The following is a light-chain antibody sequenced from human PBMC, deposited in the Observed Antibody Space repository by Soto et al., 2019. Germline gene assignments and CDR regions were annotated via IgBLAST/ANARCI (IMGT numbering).Light chain of an antibody. CDR3: MQPLQSWT. CDR1: QSLLHSNGYNY. CDR2: LGS. Sequence: EIVMTQSPLSLPVTPGDPASISCTSSQSLLHSNGYNYLDWYLQKPGQSPQLLIYLGSNRASGVPDRFSGSGSGTDFTLKISRVEAEDVGVYYCMQPLQSWTFGQGTKVDIK. V-gene: IGKV2-28*01. J-gene: IGKJ1*01.